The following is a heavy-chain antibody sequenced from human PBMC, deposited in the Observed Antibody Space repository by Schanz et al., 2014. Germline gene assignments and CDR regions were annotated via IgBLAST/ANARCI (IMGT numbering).Heavy chain of an antibody. CDR3: ARENCSATSCYFRY. CDR2: ISVSGNTI. Sequence: EVQLVESGGGLVQPGGSLRLSCTTSGLIFSTYTINWVRQAPGKGLEWISYISVSGNTIYYADSVKGRFTISRDNAKNSVYLQMNRLRAEDTAIYYCARENCSATSCYFRYWGQGTLVTVSP. D-gene: IGHD6-19*01. CDR1: GLIFSTYT. V-gene: IGHV3-48*01. J-gene: IGHJ4*02.